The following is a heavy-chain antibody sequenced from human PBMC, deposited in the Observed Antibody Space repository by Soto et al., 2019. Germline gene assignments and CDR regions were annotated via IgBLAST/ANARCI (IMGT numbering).Heavy chain of an antibody. CDR3: ARVEDFWSGNHNYYMDV. J-gene: IGHJ6*03. V-gene: IGHV4-59*01. CDR2: IYYSGST. D-gene: IGHD3-3*01. Sequence: SETLSLTCTVSGGSISSYYWSWIRQPPGKGLEWIGYIYYSGSTNYNPSLKSRVTISVDTSKNQFSLKLSSVTAADTAVYYCARVEDFWSGNHNYYMDVWGKGTTVTVSS. CDR1: GGSISSYY.